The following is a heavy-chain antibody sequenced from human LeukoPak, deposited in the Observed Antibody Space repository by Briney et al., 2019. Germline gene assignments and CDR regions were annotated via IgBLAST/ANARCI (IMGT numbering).Heavy chain of an antibody. J-gene: IGHJ4*02. CDR1: GSSISSYY. CDR2: IYYSGST. V-gene: IGHV4-59*01. Sequence: PSETLSLTCTVSGSSISSYYWSWIRQPPGKGPEWIGYIYYSGSTNYNPSLKSRVTISVDTSKNQFSLKLSSVTAADTAVYYCARVEQQLVLDYWGQGTLVTVSS. CDR3: ARVEQQLVLDY. D-gene: IGHD6-13*01.